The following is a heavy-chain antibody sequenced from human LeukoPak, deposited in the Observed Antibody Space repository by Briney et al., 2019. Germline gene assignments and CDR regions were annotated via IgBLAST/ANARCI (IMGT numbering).Heavy chain of an antibody. J-gene: IGHJ4*02. D-gene: IGHD3-9*01. CDR3: AALPYYDILTGPFDY. CDR1: GFIFSTSG. Sequence: GGSLRLSCAASGFIFSTSGMHWVRQAPGKGLEWVAVISYDGSNKYYADSVKGRFTISRDNSKNTLYLQMNSLRAEDTAVYYCAALPYYDILTGPFDYWGQGTLVTVSS. CDR2: ISYDGSNK. V-gene: IGHV3-30*03.